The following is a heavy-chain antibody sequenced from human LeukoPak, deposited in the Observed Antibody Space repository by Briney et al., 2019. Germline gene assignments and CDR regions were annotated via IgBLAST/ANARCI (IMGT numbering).Heavy chain of an antibody. CDR3: ARDRVKLEQGYYGY. CDR1: GYTFTGYY. Sequence: ASVKVSCKASGYTFTGYYMHWVRQAPGQGLEWMGWINPNSGGTNYAQKFQGRVTMTRDTSISTAYMELSRLRSDDTAVYYCARDRVKLEQGYYGYWGQGTLVTVSS. V-gene: IGHV1-2*02. D-gene: IGHD1/OR15-1a*01. J-gene: IGHJ4*02. CDR2: INPNSGGT.